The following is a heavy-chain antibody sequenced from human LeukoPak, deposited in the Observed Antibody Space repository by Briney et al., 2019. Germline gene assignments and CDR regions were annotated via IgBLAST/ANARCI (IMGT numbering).Heavy chain of an antibody. V-gene: IGHV4-59*08. J-gene: IGHJ4*02. D-gene: IGHD3-22*01. Sequence: SETLSLTRTVSGGSISSYYWSWVRQPPGKGLEWVGYISYSGGSTYNPSLKRRVTISIDTSKNQFSLRLSSVTAADAALYYCARVGDTSGYYYYFDYWGQGTLVTVSS. CDR1: GGSISSYY. CDR3: ARVGDTSGYYYYFDY. CDR2: ISYSGGS.